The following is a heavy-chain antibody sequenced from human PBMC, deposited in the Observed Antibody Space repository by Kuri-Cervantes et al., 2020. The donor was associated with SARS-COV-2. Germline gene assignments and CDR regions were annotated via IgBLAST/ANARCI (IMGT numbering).Heavy chain of an antibody. Sequence: SQTLSLTCAISGDSVSSNSAAWNCIRQSPSRGLEWLGRTYYRSKWYNDYAVSVKSRITINPDTSKNQFSLQLNSVTPEDTAVYYCARATVGATRENHEFDYWGQGTLVTVSS. CDR3: ARATVGATRENHEFDY. D-gene: IGHD1-26*01. CDR1: GDSVSSNSAA. CDR2: TYYRSKWYN. V-gene: IGHV6-1*01. J-gene: IGHJ4*02.